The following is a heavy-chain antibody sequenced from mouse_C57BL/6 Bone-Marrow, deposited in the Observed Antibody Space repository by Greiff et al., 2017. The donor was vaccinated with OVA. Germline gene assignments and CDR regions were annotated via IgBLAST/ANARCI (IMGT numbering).Heavy chain of an antibody. J-gene: IGHJ2*01. CDR1: GFTFSSYG. D-gene: IGHD4-1*02. CDR3: ARMPSTYYFDY. CDR2: ISSGGSYT. Sequence: EVNLVESGGDLVKPGGSLKLSCAASGFTFSSYGMSWVRPTPDKRLEWVATISSGGSYTYYPDSVKGRFTISRDNAKNTLYLQMSSLKSEDTAMYYCARMPSTYYFDYWGQGTTLTVSS. V-gene: IGHV5-6*01.